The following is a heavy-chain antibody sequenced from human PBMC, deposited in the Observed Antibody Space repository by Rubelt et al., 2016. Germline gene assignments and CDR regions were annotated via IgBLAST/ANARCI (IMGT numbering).Heavy chain of an antibody. CDR3: ARGGRYYGSGSYQRHNWFDP. CDR2: INHSGST. CDR1: GGSFSGYY. D-gene: IGHD3-10*01. Sequence: QVQLQQWGAGLLKPSETLSLTCAVYGGSFSGYYWSWIRQPPGKGLEWIGEINHSGSTNYNPSLKSRVTISVDTSKNQFCLKLSSVTAADTAGYYCARGGRYYGSGSYQRHNWFDPWGQGTLVTVSS. V-gene: IGHV4-34*01. J-gene: IGHJ5*02.